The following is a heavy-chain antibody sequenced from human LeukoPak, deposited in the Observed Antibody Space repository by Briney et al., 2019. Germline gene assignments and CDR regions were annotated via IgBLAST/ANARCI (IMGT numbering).Heavy chain of an antibody. V-gene: IGHV1-69*01. CDR2: IIPIFGTA. CDR1: GGTFTSYA. J-gene: IGHJ6*02. CDR3: ARETDHYGYYYYGMDV. D-gene: IGHD4-17*01. Sequence: ASVKVSCKASGGTFTSYAISWVRQAPGQGLEWMGGIIPIFGTANYAQKFQGRVTITADEYTSTAYMELSSLRSEDTAVYYCARETDHYGYYYYGMDVWGQGTTVTVSS.